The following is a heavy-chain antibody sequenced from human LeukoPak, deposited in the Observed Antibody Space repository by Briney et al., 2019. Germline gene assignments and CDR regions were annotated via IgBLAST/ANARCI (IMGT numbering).Heavy chain of an antibody. Sequence: SETLSLTCTVSGGSISSGSYYWSWIRQPDGKGLEWIGRIYTSGSTNYNPSLKSRVTISVDTSKNQFSLKLSSVTAADTAVYYCARDFFSTYYDFWSGYFDPWGQGTLVTVSS. V-gene: IGHV4-61*02. J-gene: IGHJ5*02. CDR2: IYTSGST. D-gene: IGHD3-3*01. CDR1: GGSISSGSYY. CDR3: ARDFFSTYYDFWSGYFDP.